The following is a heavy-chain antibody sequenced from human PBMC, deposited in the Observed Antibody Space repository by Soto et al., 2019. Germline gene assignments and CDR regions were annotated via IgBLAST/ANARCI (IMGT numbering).Heavy chain of an antibody. Sequence: QVQLQESGPGLVTPSETLSLTCTVSRGSISSYYWSWLRQPPGKGLEWIGYIYYSGTTNYNPSLGSRLTLSVDTSKNQFSLKLTSVTAADTAVYYCARSVQSSGWDSWYFDLWGRGTLVTVSS. D-gene: IGHD6-19*01. CDR1: RGSISSYY. V-gene: IGHV4-59*01. J-gene: IGHJ2*01. CDR3: ARSVQSSGWDSWYFDL. CDR2: IYYSGTT.